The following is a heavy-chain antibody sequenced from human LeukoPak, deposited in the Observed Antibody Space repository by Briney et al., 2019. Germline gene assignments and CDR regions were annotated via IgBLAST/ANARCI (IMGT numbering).Heavy chain of an antibody. Sequence: GGSLRLSCAASGFAFSSYAMSWVRQAPGKGLEWVSAISGSGGSTYYADSVKGRFTISRDNSKNTLYLQMNSLRAEDTAVYYCAKDKGLPYYDFWSGSAPWFDPWGQGTLVTVSS. J-gene: IGHJ5*02. CDR1: GFAFSSYA. CDR3: AKDKGLPYYDFWSGSAPWFDP. CDR2: ISGSGGST. V-gene: IGHV3-23*01. D-gene: IGHD3-3*01.